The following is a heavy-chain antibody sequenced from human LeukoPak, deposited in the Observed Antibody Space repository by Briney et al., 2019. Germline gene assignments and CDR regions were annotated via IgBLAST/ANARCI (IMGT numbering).Heavy chain of an antibody. Sequence: GGSLRLSCEASGFNFGNYGMSWVRQAPGKGLEWVSGLSDAGVRIFYADSVRGRFTVSRDNSKNTLYLQMDSLRAEDTAVYYCANTHCDSSPIVWNFWGQGTLVTVSS. J-gene: IGHJ4*02. CDR3: ANTHCDSSPIVWNF. CDR1: GFNFGNYG. D-gene: IGHD6-6*01. CDR2: LSDAGVRI. V-gene: IGHV3-23*01.